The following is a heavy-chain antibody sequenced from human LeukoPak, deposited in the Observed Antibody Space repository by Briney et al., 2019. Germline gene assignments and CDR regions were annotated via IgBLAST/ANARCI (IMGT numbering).Heavy chain of an antibody. V-gene: IGHV3-48*03. D-gene: IGHD2-2*01. CDR2: ISSSGSTI. CDR3: ARDGLGYCSSTSCSWFDP. J-gene: IGHJ5*02. CDR1: GFTFSSYE. Sequence: GGSLRLSCAASGFTFSSYEMNWVRQAPGKGLEWVSYISSSGSTIHYADSVKGRFTISRDNAKNSLYLQMNSLRAEDTAVYYCARDGLGYCSSTSCSWFDPWGQGTLVTVSS.